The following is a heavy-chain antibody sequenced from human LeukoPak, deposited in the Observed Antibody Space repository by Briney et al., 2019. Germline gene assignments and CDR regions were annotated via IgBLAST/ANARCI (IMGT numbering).Heavy chain of an antibody. CDR1: GDSISSALW. V-gene: IGHV4-4*02. Sequence: SETLSLTCAVSGDSISSALWWNWVRQPPVKGLDWIGEISRDGSTKYNPSLKNRVTISKDNSKNQFSLKLNSVTAADTAVYYCTTSSGWYSLNYWGQGVLITVSS. J-gene: IGHJ4*02. CDR3: TTSSGWYSLNY. D-gene: IGHD1-26*01. CDR2: ISRDGST.